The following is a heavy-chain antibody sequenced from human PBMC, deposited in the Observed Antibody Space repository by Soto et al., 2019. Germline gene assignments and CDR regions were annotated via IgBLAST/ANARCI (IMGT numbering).Heavy chain of an antibody. D-gene: IGHD1-26*01. CDR2: ISGGGGST. CDR1: GFTFSSYA. J-gene: IGHJ6*02. V-gene: IGHV3-23*01. Sequence: GSLRLSCAASGFTFSSYAMSWVRQAPGKGLEWVSAISGGGGSTYYADSVKGRVTISRDNSKNTFYLQMNSLRAEDTAVYYCAKVSLGATTITDYYYYGMDVWGQGTTVTVSS. CDR3: AKVSLGATTITDYYYYGMDV.